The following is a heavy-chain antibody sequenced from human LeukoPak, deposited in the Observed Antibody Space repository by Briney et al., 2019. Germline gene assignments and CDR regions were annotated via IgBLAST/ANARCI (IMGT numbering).Heavy chain of an antibody. V-gene: IGHV4-59*08. CDR2: IYYSGST. CDR1: GGSISSYY. D-gene: IGHD3-10*01. Sequence: SETLSLTCTVSGGSISSYYWSWIRQPPGNGLEWIGSIYYSGSTNYNPSLKSRVTTSVDTSKNQFSLKLSSATAADTAVYYCARQLGGSGSYSYFDYWGQGTLVTVSS. CDR3: ARQLGGSGSYSYFDY. J-gene: IGHJ4*02.